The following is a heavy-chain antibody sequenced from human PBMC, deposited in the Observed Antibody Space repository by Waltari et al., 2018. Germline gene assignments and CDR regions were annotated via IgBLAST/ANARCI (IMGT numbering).Heavy chain of an antibody. CDR3: VKMGSAIFNYFDK. CDR1: GASIRRYY. V-gene: IGHV4-4*09. J-gene: IGHJ4*02. CDR2: IYTDETT. Sequence: QVQLLESGPGLVKPSETLSLSFTVSGASIRRYYWSWVRQPPGKGLEWIGYIYTDETTKYNPSLESRVTMSVDTSKNQISLNLSSVTAADTAIYYCVKMGSAIFNYFDKWGQGTLVSVSS. D-gene: IGHD2-8*01.